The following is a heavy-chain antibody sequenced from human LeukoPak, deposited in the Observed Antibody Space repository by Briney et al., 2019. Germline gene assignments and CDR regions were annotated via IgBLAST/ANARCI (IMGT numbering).Heavy chain of an antibody. Sequence: PGGSLRLSCAASGVTFSSYAMSWVRQAPGKGLEWVSAISGSGGSTYYADSVKGRFTISRDNSKNTLYLQMNSLRAEDTAVYYCAKDMGVAAAGKNFDYWGQGTLVTVSS. D-gene: IGHD6-13*01. J-gene: IGHJ4*02. CDR3: AKDMGVAAAGKNFDY. CDR1: GVTFSSYA. V-gene: IGHV3-23*01. CDR2: ISGSGGST.